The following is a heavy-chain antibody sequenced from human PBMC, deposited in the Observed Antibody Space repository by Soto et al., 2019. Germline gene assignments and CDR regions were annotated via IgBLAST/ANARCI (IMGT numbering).Heavy chain of an antibody. CDR2: IYTSGST. CDR1: GGSISSYY. CDR3: ARDSDDFWSGSHYYYYGMDV. J-gene: IGHJ6*02. D-gene: IGHD3-3*01. Sequence: SETLSLTCTVSGGSISSYYWSWTRQPAGKGLEWIGRIYTSGSTNYNPSLKSRVTMSVDTSKNQFSLKLSSVTAADTAVYYCARDSDDFWSGSHYYYYGMDVWGQGTTVTVSS. V-gene: IGHV4-4*07.